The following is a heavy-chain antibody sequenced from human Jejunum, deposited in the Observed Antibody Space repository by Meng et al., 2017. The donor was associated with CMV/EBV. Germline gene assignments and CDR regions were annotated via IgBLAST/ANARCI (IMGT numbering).Heavy chain of an antibody. J-gene: IGHJ4*02. V-gene: IGHV3-23*01. Sequence: SGFTFSNYGMRWVRQAPGKGLEWVSGISGSGGSTYYADYVKGRFTISRDNSKNTLYLQMNTLRAEDTAIYYCAKRIDYSSSFYYFDNWGQGTLVTVSS. CDR2: ISGSGGST. CDR1: GFTFSNYG. D-gene: IGHD6-13*01. CDR3: AKRIDYSSSFYYFDN.